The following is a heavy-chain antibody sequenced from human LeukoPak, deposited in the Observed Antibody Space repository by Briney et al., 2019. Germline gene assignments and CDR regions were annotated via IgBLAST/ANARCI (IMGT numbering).Heavy chain of an antibody. CDR3: AKDSRGWYRDYFDT. Sequence: GGSLRLSCAASGFTFSSYVMGCVRQAPGRGLEWVSAISGSGGSTYYADSVKGRFTISRDNSKNMLYLQMNSLRAEDTAVYYCAKDSRGWYRDYFDTGGQGTLVTVSS. J-gene: IGHJ4*02. V-gene: IGHV3-23*01. D-gene: IGHD6-19*01. CDR2: ISGSGGST. CDR1: GFTFSSYV.